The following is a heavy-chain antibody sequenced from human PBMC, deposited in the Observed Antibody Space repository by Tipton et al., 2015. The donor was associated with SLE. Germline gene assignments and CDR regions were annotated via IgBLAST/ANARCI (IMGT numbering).Heavy chain of an antibody. V-gene: IGHV4-34*01. J-gene: IGHJ6*02. CDR3: ARVKGGMDV. Sequence: TLSLTCAVYGGSFGDDYWSWIRQPPGKGLEWIGEINHSGGTNDNPSLKSRVTISVDTSKNQFSLKLTSVTAADTAVYYCARVKGGMDVWGQGTTVTVSS. CDR1: GGSFGDDY. CDR2: INHSGGT.